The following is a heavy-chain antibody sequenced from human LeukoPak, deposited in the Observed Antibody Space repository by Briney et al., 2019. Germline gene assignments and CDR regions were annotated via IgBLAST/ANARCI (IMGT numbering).Heavy chain of an antibody. V-gene: IGHV5-51*01. J-gene: IGHJ5*02. CDR2: IYPGDSDT. CDR3: ARLGGSGSYERWFDP. Sequence: GESLKISCKGSGYSFTTYWIAWVRQMPGKGLEWMGIIYPGDSDTTYSPSFQGQVTISADKSISTAYLQWSSLKASDTAMYYCARLGGSGSYERWFDPWGQGTLVTVSS. D-gene: IGHD1-26*01. CDR1: GYSFTTYW.